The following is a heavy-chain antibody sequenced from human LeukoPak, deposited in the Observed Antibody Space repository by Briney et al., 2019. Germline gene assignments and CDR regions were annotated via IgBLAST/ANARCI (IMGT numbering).Heavy chain of an antibody. V-gene: IGHV3-23*01. J-gene: IGHJ4*02. D-gene: IGHD2-2*01. CDR1: GFTFSSYE. Sequence: PGGSLRLSCAASGFTFSSYEMNWVRQAPGKGLEWVSAIGGSGGDIYYADSVKGRFTISRDNSKNTLYLRMNSLRAEDTAVYYCAKDFVVVPGLVNYFDYWGQGTLVTVSS. CDR3: AKDFVVVPGLVNYFDY. CDR2: IGGSGGDI.